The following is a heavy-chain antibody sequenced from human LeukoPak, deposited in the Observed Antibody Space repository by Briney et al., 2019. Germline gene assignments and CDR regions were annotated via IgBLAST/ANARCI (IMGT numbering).Heavy chain of an antibody. CDR3: AELGITMIGGV. V-gene: IGHV3-23*01. D-gene: IGHD3-10*02. CDR1: GGSFSGYY. Sequence: PSETLSLTCAVYGGSFSGYYWSWIRQPPGKGLEWVSAISGSGGSTYYADSVRGRFTISRDNSKNTLHLQMNSLRAEDTAVYYCAELGITMIGGVWGKGTTVTISS. CDR2: ISGSGGST. J-gene: IGHJ6*04.